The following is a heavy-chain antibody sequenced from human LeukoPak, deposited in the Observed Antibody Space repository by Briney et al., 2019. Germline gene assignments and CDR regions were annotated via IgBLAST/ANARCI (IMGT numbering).Heavy chain of an antibody. J-gene: IGHJ4*02. CDR1: GGSISSFY. CDR3: ARERPLGFCGSTTCYRGGDYFDY. D-gene: IGHD2/OR15-2a*01. Sequence: SETLSLTCAVSGGSISSFYWSWIRQPPGKGLEWVGYIYNSGTTNYNPSLKSRVTMSVDTSKNQFSLRLTSVTAADTAVYYCARERPLGFCGSTTCYRGGDYFDYWGQGTLVTVSS. CDR2: IYNSGTT. V-gene: IGHV4-59*01.